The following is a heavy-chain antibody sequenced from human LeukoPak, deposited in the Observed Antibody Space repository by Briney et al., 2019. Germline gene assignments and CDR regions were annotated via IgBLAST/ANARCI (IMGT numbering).Heavy chain of an antibody. V-gene: IGHV3-23*01. D-gene: IGHD5-12*01. Sequence: ETLSLTCTVSGGSISSYYWSWVRQAPGKGLEWVSAISGSGGSTYYADSVKGRFTISRDNSKNTLYLQMNSLRAEDTAVYYCAKEIVAKGWGQGTLVTVSS. CDR3: AKEIVAKG. CDR2: ISGSGGST. J-gene: IGHJ4*02. CDR1: GGSISSYY.